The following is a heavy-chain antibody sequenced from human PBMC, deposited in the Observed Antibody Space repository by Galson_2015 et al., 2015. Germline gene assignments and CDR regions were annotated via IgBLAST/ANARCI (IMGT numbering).Heavy chain of an antibody. CDR2: IYHSGST. CDR1: GYSISSGYY. J-gene: IGHJ4*02. V-gene: IGHV4-38-2*02. D-gene: IGHD3-10*01. Sequence: SETLSLTCTVSGYSISSGYYWGWIRQPPGKGLEWIGSIYHSGSTYYNPSLKSRVTISVDTSKNQFSLKLSSVTAADTAVYYCARDFQDPDWFGELFFDYWGQGTLVTVSS. CDR3: ARDFQDPDWFGELFFDY.